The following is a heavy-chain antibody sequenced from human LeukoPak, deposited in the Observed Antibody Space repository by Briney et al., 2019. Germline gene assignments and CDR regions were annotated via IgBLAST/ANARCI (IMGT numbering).Heavy chain of an antibody. V-gene: IGHV3-33*06. J-gene: IGHJ4*02. CDR1: GFTFSSYG. Sequence: GRSLRLSCAASGFTFSSYGMHWVRQAPGKGLEWMAGIWYDGSNKYCASSVNGRFTISRDNSKNTLYLQMNSLRAEDTAAYYCAKEFGISWYYFDYWGQGTLVTVSS. CDR3: AKEFGISWYYFDY. CDR2: IWYDGSNK. D-gene: IGHD6-13*01.